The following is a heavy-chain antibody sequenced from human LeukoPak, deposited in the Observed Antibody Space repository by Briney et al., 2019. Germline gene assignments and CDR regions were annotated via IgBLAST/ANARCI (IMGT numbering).Heavy chain of an antibody. CDR2: ISSSGSTI. J-gene: IGHJ4*02. Sequence: KPGGSLRLSCAASGFTFSDYYMSWLRQAPGKGLEWVSYISSSGSTIYYADSVKGRFTISRDNAKNSLYLQMNSLRAEDTAVYYCARDDTHYYDILTGYYKYWGQGTLVTASS. D-gene: IGHD3-9*01. V-gene: IGHV3-11*04. CDR3: ARDDTHYYDILTGYYKY. CDR1: GFTFSDYY.